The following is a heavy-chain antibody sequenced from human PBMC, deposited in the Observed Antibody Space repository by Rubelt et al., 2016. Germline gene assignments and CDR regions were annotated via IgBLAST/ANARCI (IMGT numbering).Heavy chain of an antibody. CDR1: GFTFSSYA. CDR3: AGDSSGYYRFDY. V-gene: IGHV3-23*04. J-gene: IGHJ4*02. CDR2: ISGSGGST. Sequence: EVQLVESGGGLVQPGGSLRLSCAASGFTFSSYAMSWVRQAPGKGLEWVSAISGSGGSTYYADSGKGRFTISRDNSKNTLYLQMNSLRAEDTAVYYCAGDSSGYYRFDYWGQGTLITVSS. D-gene: IGHD3-22*01.